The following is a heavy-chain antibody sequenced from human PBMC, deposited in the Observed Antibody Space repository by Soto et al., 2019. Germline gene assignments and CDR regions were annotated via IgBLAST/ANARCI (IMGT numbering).Heavy chain of an antibody. CDR1: GLTFSNDA. CDR3: AKNQERELPRVIDF. D-gene: IGHD1-7*01. J-gene: IGHJ4*02. V-gene: IGHV3-23*01. Sequence: EVRLLDSWGGLVKPGGSLRLSCATSGLTFSNDAMSWVRKAPGGGLERVSSMGGSSSTTYYADSVRGRFTISRDRSKNTLYLQMSSLRAEDTALYYCAKNQERELPRVIDFWGQGTLVTVSS. CDR2: MGGSSSTT.